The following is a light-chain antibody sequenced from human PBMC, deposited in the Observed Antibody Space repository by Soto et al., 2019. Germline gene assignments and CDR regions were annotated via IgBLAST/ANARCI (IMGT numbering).Light chain of an antibody. CDR3: CSYAGSYSSLYV. Sequence: QSVLTQPRSVSGSPGQSVTISCTGTSSDADTYNYVSWYQQHPGKAPKVMIYDVGKRPSGVPDRFSGSKSGNTASLTISGLQAEDEADYYCCSYAGSYSSLYVFGTGTKLTVL. CDR1: SSDADTYNY. V-gene: IGLV2-11*01. CDR2: DVG. J-gene: IGLJ1*01.